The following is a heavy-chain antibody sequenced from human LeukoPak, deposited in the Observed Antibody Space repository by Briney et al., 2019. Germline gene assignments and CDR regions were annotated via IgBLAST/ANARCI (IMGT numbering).Heavy chain of an antibody. CDR3: AKHGGAGTFWGPDY. V-gene: IGHV4-59*01. J-gene: IGHJ4*02. CDR1: GGSISGYY. D-gene: IGHD6-19*01. CDR2: IYYSGST. Sequence: PSETLSLTCTVSGGSISGYYWSWIRQPPGKGLEWIGYIYYSGSTNYNPSLTSRVTISVDTSKNQFSLKLRSVTDADTAVYYCAKHGGAGTFWGPDYWGQGTLVTVSS.